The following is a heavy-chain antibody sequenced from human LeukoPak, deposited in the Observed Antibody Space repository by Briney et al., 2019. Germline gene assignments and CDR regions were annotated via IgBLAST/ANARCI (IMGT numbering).Heavy chain of an antibody. CDR1: GFTFSSYG. CDR2: IWYDGSNK. Sequence: QAEGSLRLSCAASGFTFSSYGMHWVRQAPGKGLEWVAVIWYDGSNKYYADSVKGRFTISRDNSKNTLYLQMNSLRAEDTAVYYCARDRSGYYDILTGYYMDYYYGMDVWGQGTTVTVSS. D-gene: IGHD3-9*01. CDR3: ARDRSGYYDILTGYYMDYYYGMDV. J-gene: IGHJ6*02. V-gene: IGHV3-33*01.